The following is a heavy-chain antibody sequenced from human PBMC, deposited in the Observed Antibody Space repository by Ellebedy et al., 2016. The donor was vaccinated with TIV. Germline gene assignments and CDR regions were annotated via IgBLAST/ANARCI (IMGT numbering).Heavy chain of an antibody. D-gene: IGHD6-6*01. CDR1: GCTFSSYA. CDR2: IIPIFGTA. CDR3: ARVGGIAARPSAFDI. V-gene: IGHV1-69*06. Sequence: SVKVSXKASGCTFSSYAISWVRQAPAQGLEWMGGIIPIFGTANYGQKFQGRVTITADKSTSTAYMELSSLRSEDTAVYYCARVGGIAARPSAFDIWGQGTMVTVSS. J-gene: IGHJ3*02.